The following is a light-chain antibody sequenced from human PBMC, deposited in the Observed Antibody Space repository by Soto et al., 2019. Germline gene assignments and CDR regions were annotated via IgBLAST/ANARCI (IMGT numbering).Light chain of an antibody. CDR3: QQANSFPLT. J-gene: IGKJ4*01. V-gene: IGKV1-39*01. CDR1: QSVSSY. Sequence: DIQMTQSPSSLSASVGDRVTITFRASQSVSSYLNWYQHKPGKAPKLLIYAASSLQSGVPSRFSGSGSGTDFTLTISSLQPEDFATYYCQQANSFPLTFGGGTKVDIK. CDR2: AAS.